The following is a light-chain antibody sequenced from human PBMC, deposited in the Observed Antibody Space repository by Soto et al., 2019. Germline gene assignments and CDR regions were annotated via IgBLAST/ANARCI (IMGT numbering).Light chain of an antibody. Sequence: EIVLTQSPGTLSLSPGERATLSCRASQSISSTYIAWYQQKPGQAPRLLIYGASSMATGIPDRFSGSGSGADFTLTISRLEPEDFAVFYCHQYGSSPTFGQGTRLE. CDR1: QSISSTY. CDR3: HQYGSSPT. V-gene: IGKV3-20*01. J-gene: IGKJ5*01. CDR2: GAS.